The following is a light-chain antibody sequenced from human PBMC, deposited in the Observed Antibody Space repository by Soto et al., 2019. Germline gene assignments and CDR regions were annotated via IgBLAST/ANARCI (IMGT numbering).Light chain of an antibody. CDR1: SSDVGGYNY. CDR3: SSYTSSSTRV. Sequence: QSALTQPASVSGSPGQSITISCTGTSSDVGGYNYVSWYQQHPGKAPKLMIYDVSNRPSGVCNRFSGSKSGNTASLTISGLQAEDEADDYCSSYTSSSTRVFGGGTKLTVL. J-gene: IGLJ2*01. V-gene: IGLV2-14*01. CDR2: DVS.